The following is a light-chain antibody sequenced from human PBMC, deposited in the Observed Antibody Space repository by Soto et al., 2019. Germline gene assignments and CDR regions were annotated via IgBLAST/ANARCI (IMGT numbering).Light chain of an antibody. CDR2: SNN. V-gene: IGLV1-47*02. CDR1: SSNIVTNY. Sequence: QSVLTQPPSASVTPGQRVTISCSGSSSNIVTNYVYWYQQLPGTAPKLLIYSNNQRPSGVPDRFSGSKSVTSASLAISGLRSEDEADYYCAAWDDSLRGPVFGGGTQLTVL. CDR3: AAWDDSLRGPV. J-gene: IGLJ2*01.